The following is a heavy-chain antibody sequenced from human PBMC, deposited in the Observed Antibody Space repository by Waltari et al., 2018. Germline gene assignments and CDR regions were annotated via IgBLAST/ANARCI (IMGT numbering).Heavy chain of an antibody. CDR1: GFTFNNYS. D-gene: IGHD7-27*01. Sequence: EVQLVQSGGELVQPGGSLRLSCSASGFTFNNYSMAWVRQAPGKGLECFSYITSRSSTIYYADAVRGRFTTSRDNAKNSLYLQMNSLRVEDTAVYYCARVGGAALTEGFDYWGQGTLVTVAS. CDR2: ITSRSSTI. V-gene: IGHV3-48*01. J-gene: IGHJ4*02. CDR3: ARVGGAALTEGFDY.